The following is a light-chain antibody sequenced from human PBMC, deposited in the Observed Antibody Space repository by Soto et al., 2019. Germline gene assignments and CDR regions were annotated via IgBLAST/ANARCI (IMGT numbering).Light chain of an antibody. V-gene: IGKV1-39*01. Sequence: DIQMTQSPSYLSASVGDRVTITCRASQSISSYLNWYQQKPGKAPKLLIYAASSLQSGVQSRFSGSGSGTDFTLTISSLQPEEFATYYCQQSYSTPRTFGQGTNVDNK. CDR1: QSISSY. J-gene: IGKJ1*01. CDR2: AAS. CDR3: QQSYSTPRT.